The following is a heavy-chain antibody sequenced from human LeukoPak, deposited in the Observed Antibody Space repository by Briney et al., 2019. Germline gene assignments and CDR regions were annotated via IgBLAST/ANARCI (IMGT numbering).Heavy chain of an antibody. CDR1: GLRFSNYG. J-gene: IGHJ3*02. D-gene: IGHD5-18*01. Sequence: GGSLRLSCAASGLRFSNYGMQWVRQAPGKGLEWVAVIRFDGSSKYFADSVKGRFIISRDNFQNTLILQMNNLKVEDTAVYYCAKVRVDTAMVDAFDIWGQGTRVVVSS. CDR2: IRFDGSSK. CDR3: AKVRVDTAMVDAFDI. V-gene: IGHV3-30*02.